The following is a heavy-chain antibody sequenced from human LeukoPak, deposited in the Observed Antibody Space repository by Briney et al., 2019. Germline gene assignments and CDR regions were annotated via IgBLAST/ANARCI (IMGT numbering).Heavy chain of an antibody. D-gene: IGHD3-10*01. V-gene: IGHV4-59*12. Sequence: SETLSLTCTVSGGSISSYYWSWIRQPPGKGLEWIGYIYYSGSTNYNPSLKSRVTTSVDTSKNQFSLKLSSVTAADTAVYYCARRYPLLWFGEPQTGFDYWGQGTLVTVSS. CDR3: ARRYPLLWFGEPQTGFDY. CDR1: GGSISSYY. J-gene: IGHJ4*02. CDR2: IYYSGST.